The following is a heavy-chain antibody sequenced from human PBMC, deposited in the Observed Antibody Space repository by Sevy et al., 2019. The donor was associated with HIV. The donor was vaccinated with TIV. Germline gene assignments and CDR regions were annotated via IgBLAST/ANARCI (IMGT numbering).Heavy chain of an antibody. D-gene: IGHD2-15*01. CDR1: GYIFSSYW. J-gene: IGHJ4*02. CDR3: ARQAHGGNPLDY. CDR2: IYPGDADT. V-gene: IGHV5-51*01. Sequence: GESLKISCKGSGYIFSSYWIAWVRQMPGKGLEWMGIIYPGDADTRDSPSFQGQVTISADKSISTAYLQWNSLKPSDTAMYYYARQAHGGNPLDYWGQGTLVTVSS.